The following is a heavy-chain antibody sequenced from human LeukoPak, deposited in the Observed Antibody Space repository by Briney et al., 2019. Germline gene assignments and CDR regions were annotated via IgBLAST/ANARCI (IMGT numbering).Heavy chain of an antibody. CDR1: GFTFSSYA. Sequence: GGSLRLSCAASGFTFSSYAMSWVRQAPGKGLEWVSAICGSGGSTYYADSVKGRFTISRDNSKNTLYLQMNSVRAEDTAVYYCAKDHSSGWGFDYWGQGALVTFSS. D-gene: IGHD6-19*01. V-gene: IGHV3-23*01. J-gene: IGHJ4*02. CDR3: AKDHSSGWGFDY. CDR2: ICGSGGST.